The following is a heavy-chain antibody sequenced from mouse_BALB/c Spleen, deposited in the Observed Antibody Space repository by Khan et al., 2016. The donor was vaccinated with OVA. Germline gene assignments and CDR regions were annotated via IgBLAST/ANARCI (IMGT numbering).Heavy chain of an antibody. J-gene: IGHJ2*01. D-gene: IGHD1-1*01. V-gene: IGHV3-2*02. CDR2: ISYSGNT. Sequence: EVQLQESGPGLVKPSQSLSLTCTVTGYSITSDYAWNWIRQFPGNKLEWMGYISYSGNTKYNPSLKSRISITRDTSKNQFFLQLNSVTIEDTATYYCARIYGGDFDYWGQGTTLTVYS. CDR1: GYSITSDYA. CDR3: ARIYGGDFDY.